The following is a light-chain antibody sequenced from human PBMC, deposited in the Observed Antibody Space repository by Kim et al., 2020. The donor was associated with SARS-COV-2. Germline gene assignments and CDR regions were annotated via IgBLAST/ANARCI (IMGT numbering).Light chain of an antibody. V-gene: IGLV3-19*01. CDR3: NSRDSSGNHRVV. J-gene: IGLJ2*01. Sequence: SSELTQDPAVSVALGQTVRITCQGDSLRSYYASWYQQKPAQAPVLVIYGKNNRPSGIPDRFSGSSSGNTASLTITGAQAEDEADYYCNSRDSSGNHRVVF. CDR1: SLRSYY. CDR2: GKN.